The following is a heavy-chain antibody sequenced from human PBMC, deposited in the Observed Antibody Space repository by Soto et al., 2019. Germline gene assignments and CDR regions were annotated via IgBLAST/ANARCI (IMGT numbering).Heavy chain of an antibody. CDR1: GFTFRSFG. V-gene: IGHV3-30*18. CDR2: VSYDGNHK. D-gene: IGHD6-13*01. CDR3: AKDVGQQLVLNYGMDV. J-gene: IGHJ6*02. Sequence: QVQLVESGGGVIQPGTSLSLSCGSSGFTFRSFGMYWVRQTPGKGLEWVAVVSYDGNHKYYADSVKGRFTVSRDNAKNMLYLQMNSLRGADTAVYYCAKDVGQQLVLNYGMDVWGQGTTVTVSS.